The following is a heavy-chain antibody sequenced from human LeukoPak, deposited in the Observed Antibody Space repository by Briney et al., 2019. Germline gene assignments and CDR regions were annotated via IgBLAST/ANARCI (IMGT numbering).Heavy chain of an antibody. D-gene: IGHD5-18*01. CDR3: ARDGYSYGYSYYYYYMDV. CDR1: GYTFTSYG. Sequence: GASVKVSCKASGYTFTSYGISWVRQAPGQGLEWMGWISAYNGNTNYAQKLQGRVTMTTDTSTSTAYMELRSLRSDDTAVYYCARDGYSYGYSYYYYYMDVWGKGTTVIVSS. CDR2: ISAYNGNT. J-gene: IGHJ6*03. V-gene: IGHV1-18*01.